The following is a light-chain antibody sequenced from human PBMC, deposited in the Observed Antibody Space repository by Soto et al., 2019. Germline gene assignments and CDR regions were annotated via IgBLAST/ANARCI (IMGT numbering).Light chain of an antibody. J-gene: IGLJ2*01. CDR1: NIGRKN. CDR3: QVWDSSF. CDR2: RDN. V-gene: IGLV3-9*01. Sequence: SYELTQPLSVSVALGQTARITCGGNNIGRKNGHWYQQKPGQAPVLVIYRDNNRPSGIPGRFSGSNSGNTATLIISRAQAGDEADYYCQVWDSSFFGGGTKLTVL.